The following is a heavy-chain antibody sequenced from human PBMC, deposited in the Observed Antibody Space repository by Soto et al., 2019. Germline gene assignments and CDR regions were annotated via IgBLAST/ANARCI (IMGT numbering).Heavy chain of an antibody. J-gene: IGHJ4*02. CDR3: ACTRQEYGDRAHDY. V-gene: IGHV5-10-1*01. CDR1: GYTFTTYW. D-gene: IGHD2-21*02. Sequence: ESLKISCQGSGYTFTTYWITWVRQMPGRALEWMGRIDPSDSYTNYSPSFQGHVTISADKSTNTAYLEWRSLKASDSAIYYSACTRQEYGDRAHDYWGQGTLVTVSS. CDR2: IDPSDSYT.